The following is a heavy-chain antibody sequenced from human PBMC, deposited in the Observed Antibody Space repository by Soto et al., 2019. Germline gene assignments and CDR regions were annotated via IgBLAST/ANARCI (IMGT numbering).Heavy chain of an antibody. D-gene: IGHD3-9*01. CDR2: ISAYNGNT. J-gene: IGHJ6*02. CDR1: GYTFTSYG. CDR3: ARLQGNQLLPKTYYDILTGYFGGMDV. V-gene: IGHV1-18*01. Sequence: QVQLVQSGAEVKKPGASVKVSCKASGYTFTSYGISWVRQAPGQGLEWMGWISAYNGNTNYAQKLQGRVTMTTDTSTSTAYMELRSLRSDDTAVYYCARLQGNQLLPKTYYDILTGYFGGMDVWGQGTTVTVSS.